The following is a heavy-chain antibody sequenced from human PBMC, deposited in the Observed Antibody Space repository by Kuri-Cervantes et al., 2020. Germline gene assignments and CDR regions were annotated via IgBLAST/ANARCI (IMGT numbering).Heavy chain of an antibody. CDR3: ARDLQVQLEGTMDV. D-gene: IGHD1-1*01. J-gene: IGHJ6*02. CDR1: GFTFSDYY. Sequence: GESLKISCAASGFTFSDYYMSWIRQAPGKGLEWVSSISSSSSYIYYADSGKGRFNISRDNAKNSLYLQMNSLRAEDTAVYYCARDLQVQLEGTMDVWGQGTTVTVSS. CDR2: ISSSSSYI. V-gene: IGHV3-11*06.